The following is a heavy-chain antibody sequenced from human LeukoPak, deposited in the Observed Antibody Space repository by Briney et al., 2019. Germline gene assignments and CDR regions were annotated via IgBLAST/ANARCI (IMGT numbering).Heavy chain of an antibody. J-gene: IGHJ3*02. Sequence: ASVKVSCKVSGYTLTELSMHWVRQAPGKGLEWMGGFDPEDGETIYAQKFQGRVTMTEDTSRDTAYMELSSLRSEDTAVYYCATDLLTGAYYYDSSGYPVHAFDIWGQGTMVTVSS. D-gene: IGHD3-22*01. CDR1: GYTLTELS. CDR3: ATDLLTGAYYYDSSGYPVHAFDI. CDR2: FDPEDGET. V-gene: IGHV1-24*01.